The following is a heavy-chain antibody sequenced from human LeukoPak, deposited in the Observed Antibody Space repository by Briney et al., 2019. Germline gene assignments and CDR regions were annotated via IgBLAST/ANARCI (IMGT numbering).Heavy chain of an antibody. CDR3: ARDLKKRFLEWSLNWFDP. Sequence: GSSVKVSCKASGGTFSSYAISWVRQAPGQGLEWMGRIIPILGIANYAQKFQGRVTITADKSTSTAYMELSSLRSEDTAVYYCARDLKKRFLEWSLNWFDPWGQGTLVTVSS. CDR1: GGTFSSYA. CDR2: IIPILGIA. D-gene: IGHD3-3*01. V-gene: IGHV1-69*04. J-gene: IGHJ5*02.